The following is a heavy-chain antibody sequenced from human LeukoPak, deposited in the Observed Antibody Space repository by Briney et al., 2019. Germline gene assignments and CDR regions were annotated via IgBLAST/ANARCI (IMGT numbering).Heavy chain of an antibody. CDR1: GFTFSSYA. D-gene: IGHD2-2*01. J-gene: IGHJ4*02. Sequence: GGSLRLSCAASGFTFSSYAMHWVRQAPGKGLEWVAVISYDGRNKHYPDSVKGRFTISRDISTDTLWLQMDSLRTEDTAVYYCAKGPLRGTAAAVDYWGQGTLVTVSS. CDR2: ISYDGRNK. V-gene: IGHV3-30*04. CDR3: AKGPLRGTAAAVDY.